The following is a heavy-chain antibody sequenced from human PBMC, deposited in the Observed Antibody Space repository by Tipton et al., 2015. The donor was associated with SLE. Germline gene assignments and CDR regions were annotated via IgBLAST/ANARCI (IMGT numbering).Heavy chain of an antibody. CDR1: GGSISSSSYY. D-gene: IGHD3-3*01. V-gene: IGHV4-39*01. CDR3: ARHKLGFSWSYFDS. J-gene: IGHJ4*02. Sequence: TLSLTCTVSGGSISSSSYYWSWIRQPPGKGLEWIGEINHSGSTNYNPPLKSRVTISINTSKNQFSLNLSSVTAADTAVYYCARHKLGFSWSYFDSWGQGTLVTVSS. CDR2: INHSGST.